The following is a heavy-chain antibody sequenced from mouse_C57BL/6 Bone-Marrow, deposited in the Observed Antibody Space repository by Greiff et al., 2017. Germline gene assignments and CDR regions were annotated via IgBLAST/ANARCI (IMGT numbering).Heavy chain of an antibody. CDR3: ARYDYGVDY. Sequence: EVMLVESGGGLVQPGGSLSLSCAASGFTFTDYYMSWVRQPPGKALEWLGFLRNKANGYTTEYSASVQGRFPISRDNSQSILYLQMNALRAEDSATDYCARYDYGVDYWGRGTTRAVSA. CDR2: LRNKANGYTT. D-gene: IGHD2-4*01. J-gene: IGHJ2*01. V-gene: IGHV7-3*01. CDR1: GFTFTDYY.